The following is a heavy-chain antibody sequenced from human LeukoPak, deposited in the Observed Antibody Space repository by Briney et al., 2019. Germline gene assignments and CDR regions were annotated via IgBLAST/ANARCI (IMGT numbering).Heavy chain of an antibody. CDR3: ARGDCSSTDCYSSPTGILLYAMDV. V-gene: IGHV3-48*03. Sequence: GGSLRLSCAVSGFTFSLYEMNWVRQAPGKGLEWVSYIGSSGTTTYYADSVKGRFTISRDNAKNSLYLQMNSLRAEDTGVYYCARGDCSSTDCYSSPTGILLYAMDVWGQGTTVTVS. J-gene: IGHJ6*02. CDR1: GFTFSLYE. CDR2: IGSSGTTT. D-gene: IGHD2-2*01.